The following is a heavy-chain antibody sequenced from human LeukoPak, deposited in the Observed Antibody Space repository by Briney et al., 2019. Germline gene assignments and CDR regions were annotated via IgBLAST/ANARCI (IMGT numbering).Heavy chain of an antibody. J-gene: IGHJ4*02. CDR1: GITLSNYG. CDR3: AKRGVVIRVILVGFHKEAYYVDS. CDR2: ISDSVGRT. Sequence: GGSLRLSCAVSGITLSNYGMSRVRDAPGEGLEWVAGISDSVGRTNCADSVKGRFTISRDNHKNTLYLQMNSLRAEDTAVYFCAKRGVVIRVILVGFHKEAYYVDSWGQGALVTVSS. D-gene: IGHD3-22*01. V-gene: IGHV3-23*01.